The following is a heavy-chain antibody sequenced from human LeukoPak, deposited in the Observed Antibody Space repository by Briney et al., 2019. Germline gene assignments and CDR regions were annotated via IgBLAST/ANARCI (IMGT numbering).Heavy chain of an antibody. CDR2: IRSKVDRYAT. CDR1: GFTFTGST. D-gene: IGHD6-6*01. Sequence: GGSLRLSCTASGFTFTGSTMHWVRQTSGKGLEWVGHIRSKVDRYATAYGASVKGRFTISRDDSKNMAYLQMNSLRAEDTAVYYCARDGSSSSWGQGTLVTVSS. CDR3: ARDGSSSS. J-gene: IGHJ4*02. V-gene: IGHV3-73*01.